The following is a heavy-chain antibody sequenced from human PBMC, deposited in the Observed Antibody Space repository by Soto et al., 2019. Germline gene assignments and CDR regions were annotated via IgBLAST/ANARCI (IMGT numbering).Heavy chain of an antibody. D-gene: IGHD3-22*01. CDR3: ARDRRYYYDNSGPLDY. V-gene: IGHV3-30-3*01. CDR2: ISYDGSNK. Sequence: GGSLRLSCAASGFTFSSYAMSWVRQAPGKGLEWVAVISYDGSNKYYADSVKGRFTISRDNSKNTLYLQMNSLRAEDTAVYYCARDRRYYYDNSGPLDYWGQGTLVTVSS. CDR1: GFTFSSYA. J-gene: IGHJ4*02.